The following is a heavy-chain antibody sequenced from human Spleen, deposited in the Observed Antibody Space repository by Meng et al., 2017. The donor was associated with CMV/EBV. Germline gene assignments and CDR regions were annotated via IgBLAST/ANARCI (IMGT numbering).Heavy chain of an antibody. V-gene: IGHV4-4*07. CDR3: ARDHAYYYDSSGLWYFDL. CDR1: GGSISSYY. D-gene: IGHD3-22*01. CDR2: IYTSGST. J-gene: IGHJ2*01. Sequence: QGQLEESGPGLVKPSETLSLTCTVSGGSISSYYWSWIRQPAGKGLEWIGRIYTSGSTNYNPSLKSRVTMSVDTSKNQFSPKLSSVTAADTAVYYCARDHAYYYDSSGLWYFDLWGRGTLVTVSS.